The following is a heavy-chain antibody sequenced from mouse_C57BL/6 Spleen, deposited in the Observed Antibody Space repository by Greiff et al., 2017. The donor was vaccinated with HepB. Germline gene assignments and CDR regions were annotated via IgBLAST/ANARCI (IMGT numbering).Heavy chain of an antibody. CDR3: ARNDITTVVADYWYFDV. Sequence: VMLVESGPGLVQPSQSLSITCTVSGFSLTSYGVHWVRQSPGKGLEWLGVIWSGGSTDYNAAFISRLSISKDNSKSQVFFKMNSLQADDTAIYYCARNDITTVVADYWYFDVWGTGTTVTVSS. V-gene: IGHV2-2*01. J-gene: IGHJ1*03. CDR1: GFSLTSYG. CDR2: IWSGGST. D-gene: IGHD1-1*01.